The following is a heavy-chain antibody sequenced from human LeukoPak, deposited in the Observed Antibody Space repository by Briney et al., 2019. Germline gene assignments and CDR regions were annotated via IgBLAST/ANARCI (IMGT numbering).Heavy chain of an antibody. CDR2: IDYRGST. J-gene: IGHJ3*02. CDR3: ARSRSGYSYDHAAFDI. CDR1: GGSISNYY. V-gene: IGHV4-59*01. D-gene: IGHD5-18*01. Sequence: SETLSLTCTVSGGSISNYYWSWIRQPPGTGLEWIAYIDYRGSTTYNPSLKSRVTISVDTSRNQFSLKLSSVTAADTAVYYCARSRSGYSYDHAAFDIWGQGTMVTVSS.